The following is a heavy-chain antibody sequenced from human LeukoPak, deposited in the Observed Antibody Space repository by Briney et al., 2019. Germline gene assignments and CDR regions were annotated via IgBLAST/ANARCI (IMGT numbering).Heavy chain of an antibody. D-gene: IGHD3-10*01. CDR2: VYPGDSDI. Sequence: LGESLKISCKGSGYTFTSFWIGWVRQMPGKGLEWMGIVYPGDSDIIYNPSFQGQVTISADKSINTAYLQWSSLKASDTAMFYCARREGLGPGSSYFFDYWGQGTLVTVSS. V-gene: IGHV5-51*01. J-gene: IGHJ4*02. CDR1: GYTFTSFW. CDR3: ARREGLGPGSSYFFDY.